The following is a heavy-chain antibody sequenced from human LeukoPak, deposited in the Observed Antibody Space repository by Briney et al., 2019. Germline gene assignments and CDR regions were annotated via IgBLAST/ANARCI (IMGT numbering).Heavy chain of an antibody. J-gene: IGHJ1*01. CDR3: AKDYTYYYDSSGYPQYFQH. V-gene: IGHV3-23*01. CDR1: GFTFSSYA. D-gene: IGHD3-22*01. Sequence: GGSLRLSCAASGFTFSSYAMSWVRQAPGKGLEWVAAISGSGGSTYYADSVKGRFTISRDNSKNTLYPQMNSLRAEDTAVYYCAKDYTYYYDSSGYPQYFQHWGQGTLVTVSS. CDR2: ISGSGGST.